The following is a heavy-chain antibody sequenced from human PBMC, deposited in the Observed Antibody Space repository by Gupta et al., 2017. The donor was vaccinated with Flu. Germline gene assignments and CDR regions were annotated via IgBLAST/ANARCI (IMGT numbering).Heavy chain of an antibody. J-gene: IGHJ4*02. CDR3: ARGHWDS. CDR1: ELPFSDYD. Sequence: EVQLVASGGGLVQPGGSLRLSCAASELPFSDYDVSWVRQAPGKALEWLSFMSSSGVPYYTDSGKGRFTISRDNAKNSVCMQMDSLRVDDTAFYYCARGHWDSWGQGTLVTVSS. V-gene: IGHV3-48*03. CDR2: MSSSGVP.